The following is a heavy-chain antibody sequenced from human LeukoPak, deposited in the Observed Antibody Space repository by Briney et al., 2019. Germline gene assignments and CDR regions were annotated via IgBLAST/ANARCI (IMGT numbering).Heavy chain of an antibody. Sequence: GASVKVSCKASGCTFSSYAISWVRQAPGQGLEWMGGIIPIFGTANYAQKFQGRVTITTDESTSTAYMELSSMRSEDTAVYYCATPRRTANYYYYYYMDVWGKGTTVTVSS. CDR3: ATPRRTANYYYYYYMDV. D-gene: IGHD2-2*01. V-gene: IGHV1-69*05. CDR2: IIPIFGTA. CDR1: GCTFSSYA. J-gene: IGHJ6*03.